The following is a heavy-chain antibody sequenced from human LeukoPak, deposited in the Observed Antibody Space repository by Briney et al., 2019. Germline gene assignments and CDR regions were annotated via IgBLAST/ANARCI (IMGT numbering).Heavy chain of an antibody. D-gene: IGHD2-2*02. Sequence: GRSLSLAYPPSSSTFSEQYTSCVRLPPGNGMEWVSSIITSGTNTNHTHSVRSRFTISRDNAKNSLYLQMNSLRGDDAAVYHCAGSGHCVSTRCYNIWKRSLYGMDVWGQGTTVTVSS. CDR2: IITSGTNT. CDR1: SSTFSEQY. V-gene: IGHV3-11*01. CDR3: AGSGHCVSTRCYNIWKRSLYGMDV. J-gene: IGHJ6*02.